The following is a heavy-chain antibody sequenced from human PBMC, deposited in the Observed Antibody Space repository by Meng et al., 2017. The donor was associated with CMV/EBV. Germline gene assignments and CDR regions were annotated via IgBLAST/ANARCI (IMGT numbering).Heavy chain of an antibody. CDR3: ARGGVGLVATFPN. J-gene: IGHJ4*02. CDR1: GYSFTDNY. Sequence: SGYSFTDNYLLWVRQAPGQGLEWMGWINPSLGSTKYAQMFQGRVTLTRDASISTAYIQLTSLTSDDTAVYYCARGGVGLVATFPNWGQGTLVTVSS. CDR2: INPSLGST. D-gene: IGHD5-12*01. V-gene: IGHV1-2*02.